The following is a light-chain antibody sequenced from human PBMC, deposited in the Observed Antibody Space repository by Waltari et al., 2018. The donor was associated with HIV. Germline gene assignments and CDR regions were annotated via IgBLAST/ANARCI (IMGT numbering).Light chain of an antibody. CDR1: QAIGND. CDR3: LQDYNYPWT. CDR2: GAS. Sequence: AIKMTQSPPSLSASVGDRATITCRASQAIGNDLDWYQQKPGKAPKPLIYGASTLQSGVPSRFSGSGSGTDFTLTISRLQPEDFATYFCLQDYNYPWTFGQGTKVEIK. V-gene: IGKV1-6*01. J-gene: IGKJ1*01.